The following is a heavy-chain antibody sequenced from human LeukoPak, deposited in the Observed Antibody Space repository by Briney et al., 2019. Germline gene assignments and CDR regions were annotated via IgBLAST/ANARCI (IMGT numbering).Heavy chain of an antibody. D-gene: IGHD6-13*01. CDR3: ASSSSNWFDP. CDR2: INHSGST. V-gene: IGHV4-34*01. CDR1: GGSFSGYY. Sequence: PSETLSLPSAVYGGSFSGYYWSWIRQPPGKGLEWIGEINHSGSTNYNPSLKRRVTISVDTSKNQFSLKLSSVTAADTAVYYCASSSSNWFDPWGQGTLVTVSS. J-gene: IGHJ5*02.